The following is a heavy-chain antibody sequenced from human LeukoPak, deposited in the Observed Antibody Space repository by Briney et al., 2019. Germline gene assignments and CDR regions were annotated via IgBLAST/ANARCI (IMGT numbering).Heavy chain of an antibody. J-gene: IGHJ3*02. CDR3: ARDGLGPYCGGNCFSHDAFDI. V-gene: IGHV4-31*03. CDR2: IYYSGST. Sequence: SQTLSLTCTVSGGSISSGGYYWSWIRQHPGKGLEWIGYIYYSGSTYYNPSLKSRVTISVDTSKNQFSLKLSSVTAADTAVYYCARDGLGPYCGGNCFSHDAFDIWGQGAMVTVSS. D-gene: IGHD2-21*01. CDR1: GGSISSGGYY.